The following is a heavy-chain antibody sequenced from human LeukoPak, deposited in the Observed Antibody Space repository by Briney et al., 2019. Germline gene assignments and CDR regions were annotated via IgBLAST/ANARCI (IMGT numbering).Heavy chain of an antibody. D-gene: IGHD2-8*02. J-gene: IGHJ4*02. Sequence: SETLSLTCTVSGGSISSGSYDWYWIRQPPGKGLEWIGSVHHSGSTYYNPSLKSRLTISVDTSKNQFSLKLSSVTAADTAVYFCARGFWSRYYDYWGQGTLVTVSS. V-gene: IGHV4-39*07. CDR3: ARGFWSRYYDY. CDR1: GGSISSGSYD. CDR2: VHHSGST.